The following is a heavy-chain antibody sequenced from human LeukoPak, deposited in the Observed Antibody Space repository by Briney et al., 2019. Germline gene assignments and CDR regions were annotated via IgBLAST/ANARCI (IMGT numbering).Heavy chain of an antibody. CDR3: ARYCSGGSCYNYYYGMDV. Sequence: QSGGSLRLSCAASGFTFSSYEMNWVRQAPGKGLEWVSYISSSGSTIYYADSVKGRFTISRDNAKNSLYLQMNSLRAEDTAVYYCARYCSGGSCYNYYYGMDVWGKGTTVTVSS. J-gene: IGHJ6*04. CDR1: GFTFSSYE. CDR2: ISSSGSTI. V-gene: IGHV3-48*03. D-gene: IGHD2-15*01.